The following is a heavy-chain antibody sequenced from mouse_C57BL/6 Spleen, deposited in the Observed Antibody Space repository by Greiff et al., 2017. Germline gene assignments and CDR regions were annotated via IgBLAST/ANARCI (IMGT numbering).Heavy chain of an antibody. V-gene: IGHV5-4*01. CDR3: ARVEDFFDY. CDR2: ISDGGSYT. Sequence: EVQVVESGGGLVKPGGSLKLSCAASGFTFSSYAMSWVRQTPEKRLEWVATISDGGSYTYYPDNVKGRFTISRDNAKNNLYLQMSHLKSEDTAMYYCARVEDFFDYWGQGTTLTVSS. CDR1: GFTFSSYA. J-gene: IGHJ2*01.